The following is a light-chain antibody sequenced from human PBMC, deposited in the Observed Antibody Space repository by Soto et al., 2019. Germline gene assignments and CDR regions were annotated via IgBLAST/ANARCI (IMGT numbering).Light chain of an antibody. CDR3: QQRSLWPLT. Sequence: PGERATLSCRATQSVCNHLAWYQHRPGQAPRLLIYDASNRATDIPARFSGSGSGTDFTLTISSLEPEDSAVYYCQQRSLWPLTFGGGTKVEIK. V-gene: IGKV3-11*01. CDR1: QSVCNH. J-gene: IGKJ4*01. CDR2: DAS.